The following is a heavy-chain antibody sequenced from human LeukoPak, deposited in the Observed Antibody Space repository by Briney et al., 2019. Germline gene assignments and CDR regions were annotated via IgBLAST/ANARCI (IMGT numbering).Heavy chain of an antibody. J-gene: IGHJ4*02. D-gene: IGHD3-16*01. CDR1: GGSISSGGYY. Sequence: SQTLSLTCTVSGGSISSGGYYWSWIRQPPGKGLEWIGYIYYSGSTYYNPSLKSRVTISVDTSKNQFSLKLSSVTAADTAVYYCARSGPTLTRPYFDYWGQGTLVTVSS. V-gene: IGHV4-30-4*08. CDR3: ARSGPTLTRPYFDY. CDR2: IYYSGST.